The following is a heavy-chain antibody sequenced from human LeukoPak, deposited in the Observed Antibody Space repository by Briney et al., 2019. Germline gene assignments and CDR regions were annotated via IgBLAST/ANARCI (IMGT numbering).Heavy chain of an antibody. J-gene: IGHJ4*02. CDR3: ARVPGYCSGGSCYGGLYYFDY. CDR1: GYTFTSYG. D-gene: IGHD2-15*01. V-gene: IGHV1-8*02. CDR2: MNPNSGNT. Sequence: ASVKVSCKASGYTFTSYGISWVRQATGQGLEWMGWMNPNSGNTGYAQKFQGRVTMTRNTSISTAYMELSSLRSEDTAVYYCARVPGYCSGGSCYGGLYYFDYWGQGTLVTVSS.